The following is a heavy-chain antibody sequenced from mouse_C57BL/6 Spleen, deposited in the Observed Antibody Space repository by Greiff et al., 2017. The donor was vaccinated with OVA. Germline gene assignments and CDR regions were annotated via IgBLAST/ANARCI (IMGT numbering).Heavy chain of an antibody. V-gene: IGHV1-26*01. CDR1: GYTFTDYY. CDR2: INPNNGGT. J-gene: IGHJ3*01. CDR3: ARWAAQARAWFAY. D-gene: IGHD3-2*02. Sequence: EVKLVESGPELVKPGASVKISCKASGYTFTDYYMNWVKQSHGKSLEWIGDINPNNGGTSYNQKFKGKATLTVDKSSSTAYMELRSLTSEDSAVYYCARWAAQARAWFAYWGQGTLVTVSA.